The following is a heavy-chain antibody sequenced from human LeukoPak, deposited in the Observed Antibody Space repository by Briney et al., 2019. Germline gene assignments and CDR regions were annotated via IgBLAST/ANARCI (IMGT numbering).Heavy chain of an antibody. CDR3: ARVRPGDADS. CDR1: GFTINTDW. CDR2: INQGGSGK. J-gene: IGHJ5*01. D-gene: IGHD1-26*01. Sequence: GGSLRLSCAASGFTINTDWMTWVRQAPGEGLEWVASINQGGSGKYYPDSVKGRFTISRDNAKNSLYLQMNSLRAEDTAVYYCARVRPGDADSWGQGTLVSVSS. V-gene: IGHV3-7*01.